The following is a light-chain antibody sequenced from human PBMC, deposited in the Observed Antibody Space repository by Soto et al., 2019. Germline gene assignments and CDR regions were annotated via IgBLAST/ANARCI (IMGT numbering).Light chain of an antibody. CDR3: QQREDWPRA. J-gene: IGKJ4*01. CDR2: DAS. Sequence: EIVLTQSPATLSLSPGERATLSCRAIQSVGDYLGWYQQKPGQAPRLLIYDASQRATGVPARFSASGSGTDFTLTISSLEPEDFAIYYCQQREDWPRAFGGGTKVEFK. V-gene: IGKV3-11*01. CDR1: QSVGDY.